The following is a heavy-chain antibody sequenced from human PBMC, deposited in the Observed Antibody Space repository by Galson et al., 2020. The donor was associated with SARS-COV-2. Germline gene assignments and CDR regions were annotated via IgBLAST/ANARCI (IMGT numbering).Heavy chain of an antibody. CDR3: ARTPYYYDSSGYYAFDI. D-gene: IGHD3-22*01. V-gene: IGHV1-2*02. Sequence: ASVRVSCSASGYTFTDNYMHWLRRATGQGLEWMGWINPTSGGKNYAQTLQGRVTMTRATSISTAYMELSRLRSDDTAGYYGARTPYYYDSSGYYAFDIGGQGKMVTVSS. CDR2: INPTSGGK. J-gene: IGHJ3*02. CDR1: GYTFTDNY.